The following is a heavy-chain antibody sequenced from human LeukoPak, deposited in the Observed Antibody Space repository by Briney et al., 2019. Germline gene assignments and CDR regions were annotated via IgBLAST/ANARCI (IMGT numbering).Heavy chain of an antibody. CDR1: GGPFSGYY. CDR3: ARGGWIQLWPLGY. Sequence: SETLSLTCAVDGGPFSGYYWSWIRQPPGKGLEWIGEINHSGSTNYNPSLKSRVTISVDTSKNQFSLKLSSVTAADTAVYYCARGGWIQLWPLGYWGQGTLVTVSS. J-gene: IGHJ4*02. V-gene: IGHV4-34*01. D-gene: IGHD5-18*01. CDR2: INHSGST.